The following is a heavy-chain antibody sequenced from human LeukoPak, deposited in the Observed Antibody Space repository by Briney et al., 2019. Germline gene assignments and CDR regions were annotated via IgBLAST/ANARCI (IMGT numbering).Heavy chain of an antibody. CDR2: INPNSGDT. V-gene: IGHV1-2*06. Sequence: GASVKVSCKASGYTFTSYYMHWVRQAPGQGLEWMGRINPNSGDTNYAQKFQGRVTMTRDTSISTAYMELSRLRSDDTAVYYCARDYCGGDCFPDSWGQGTLVTVSS. CDR1: GYTFTSYY. CDR3: ARDYCGGDCFPDS. J-gene: IGHJ4*02. D-gene: IGHD2-21*02.